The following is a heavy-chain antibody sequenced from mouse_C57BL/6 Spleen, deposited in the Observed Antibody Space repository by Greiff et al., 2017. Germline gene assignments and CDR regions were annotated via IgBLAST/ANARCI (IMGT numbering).Heavy chain of an antibody. Sequence: VQLQQSGAELVRPGASVKLSCTASGFNIKDAYMHWVKQRPEQGLEWIGWIDPENGDTEYASKFQGKATITADTSSYTAYLQLSSLTSEDTAVYYCTSYYSNRFAYWGQGTLVTVSA. D-gene: IGHD2-5*01. J-gene: IGHJ3*01. CDR3: TSYYSNRFAY. V-gene: IGHV14-4*01. CDR1: GFNIKDAY. CDR2: IDPENGDT.